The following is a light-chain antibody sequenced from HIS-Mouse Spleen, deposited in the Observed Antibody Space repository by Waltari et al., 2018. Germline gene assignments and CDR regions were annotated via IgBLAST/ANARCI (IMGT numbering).Light chain of an antibody. V-gene: IGLV3-10*01. CDR3: YSTDSSGNHRV. Sequence: SYELTQPPSVSVSPGQTARITCPGDALPKNYAYWYQQQPGQAPVLVIYEDSKRPSGIPERFSGSSSGTMATLTISGAQVEDEADYYCYSTDSSGNHRVFGGGTKLTVL. CDR2: EDS. J-gene: IGLJ2*01. CDR1: ALPKNY.